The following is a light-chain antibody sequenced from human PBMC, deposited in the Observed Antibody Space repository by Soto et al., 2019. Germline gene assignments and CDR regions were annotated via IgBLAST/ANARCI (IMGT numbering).Light chain of an antibody. V-gene: IGKV1-9*01. CDR3: QQYNDYLGT. Sequence: DIQLTQSPSFLSASVGDRVTITCRASQGISSYLAWYQQRPGKAPKLLIFDASTLQSGVPSRFSGSGSGTEFTLTISSLQPEDFATYFCQQYNDYLGTFGPGTKVDIK. CDR1: QGISSY. CDR2: DAS. J-gene: IGKJ3*01.